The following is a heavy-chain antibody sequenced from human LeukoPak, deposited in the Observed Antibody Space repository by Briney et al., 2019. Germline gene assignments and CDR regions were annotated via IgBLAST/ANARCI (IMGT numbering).Heavy chain of an antibody. J-gene: IGHJ4*02. CDR1: EYTFTGYY. Sequence: ASVKVSCKASEYTFTGYYMHWVRQAPGQGLEGMGWINPNSGGTNYAQKFQGRVTMTRDTSISTAYMELSRLRSDDTAVYYCARDLVAYYYDSSGPLDYWGQGTLVTVSS. CDR2: INPNSGGT. V-gene: IGHV1-2*02. CDR3: ARDLVAYYYDSSGPLDY. D-gene: IGHD3-22*01.